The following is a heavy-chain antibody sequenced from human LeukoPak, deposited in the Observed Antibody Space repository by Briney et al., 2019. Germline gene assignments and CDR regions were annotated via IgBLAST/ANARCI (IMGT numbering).Heavy chain of an antibody. Sequence: GGSLRLSCAASGFTFSSYAMSWVRQVPGKGLEWVSVISGSGDNTYYADSVKGRFAISRDNSKNTLYLQMSSLRAEDTAVYYCAKKKSPVAGPDAFDIWGQGTMVTVSS. D-gene: IGHD6-19*01. J-gene: IGHJ3*02. CDR1: GFTFSSYA. CDR2: ISGSGDNT. V-gene: IGHV3-23*01. CDR3: AKKKSPVAGPDAFDI.